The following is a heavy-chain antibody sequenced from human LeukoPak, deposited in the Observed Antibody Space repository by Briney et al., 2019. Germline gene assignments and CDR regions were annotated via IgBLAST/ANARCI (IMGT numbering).Heavy chain of an antibody. CDR2: ICAYNGNT. CDR3: ARDGSIAVAGYYFDY. Sequence: GASVKVSCKASGYTFTSYGISWVRQAPGQGLEWMGWICAYNGNTNYAQELQGRVTITTDTSTSTAYLELRSLRSDDTAVYYCARDGSIAVAGYYFDYWGQGTLVTVSS. CDR1: GYTFTSYG. J-gene: IGHJ4*02. D-gene: IGHD6-19*01. V-gene: IGHV1-18*04.